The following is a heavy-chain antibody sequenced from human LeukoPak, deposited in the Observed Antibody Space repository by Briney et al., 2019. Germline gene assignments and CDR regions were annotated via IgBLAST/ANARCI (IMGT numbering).Heavy chain of an antibody. D-gene: IGHD3-3*01. V-gene: IGHV1-18*01. CDR3: ARRSGYDFWSGYLGNVWFDP. Sequence: GASVKVSCKASGYTFTSYGISWVRQAPGQGLEWMGWISAYNGNTNYAQKLQGRVTMTTDTSTSTAYMELRSLRSDDTAVYYCARRSGYDFWSGYLGNVWFDPWGQGTLVTVSS. CDR1: GYTFTSYG. J-gene: IGHJ5*02. CDR2: ISAYNGNT.